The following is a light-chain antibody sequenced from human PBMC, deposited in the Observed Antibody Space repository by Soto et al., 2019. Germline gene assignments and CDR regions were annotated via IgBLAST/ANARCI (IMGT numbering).Light chain of an antibody. J-gene: IGLJ3*02. CDR3: QSYDSSLSDSWV. CDR2: GNN. CDR1: SSNIGAGYD. Sequence: QSVLTQPPSVSGAPGQRVTISCTGSSSNIGAGYDVHWYQQFPRTAPKLLIYGNNNRPSGVPDRFSGSKSGTSASLAITGLQAEDEADYYCQSYDSSLSDSWVFGGGTKVTVL. V-gene: IGLV1-40*01.